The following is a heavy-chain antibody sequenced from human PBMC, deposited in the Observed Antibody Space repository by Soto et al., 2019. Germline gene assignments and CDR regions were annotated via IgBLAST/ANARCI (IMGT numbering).Heavy chain of an antibody. CDR1: GYTFTSYY. CDR3: AGVVGARLGFDI. CDR2: INPSGGST. D-gene: IGHD1-26*01. J-gene: IGHJ3*02. V-gene: IGHV1-46*03. Sequence: ASVKVSCKASGYTFTSYYMHWVRQAPGQGLEWMGIINPSGGSTSYAQKFQGRVTITADESTSTAYMELGSLRSEDTAVYYCAGVVGARLGFDIWGQGTMVTVSS.